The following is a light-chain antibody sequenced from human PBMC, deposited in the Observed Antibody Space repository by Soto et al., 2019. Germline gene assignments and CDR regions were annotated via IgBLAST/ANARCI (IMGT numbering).Light chain of an antibody. V-gene: IGKV1-12*01. CDR3: QQANSFPLT. CDR2: TAS. Sequence: DIQMTQSPSSVSASVGDRVTITCRASHGISSLLAWYQQKPAKAPNLLIHTASSLQSGVPSRFSGSGSGTDFTLTISSLQPEDFATYYCQQANSFPLTFGGGTKVEIK. J-gene: IGKJ4*01. CDR1: HGISSL.